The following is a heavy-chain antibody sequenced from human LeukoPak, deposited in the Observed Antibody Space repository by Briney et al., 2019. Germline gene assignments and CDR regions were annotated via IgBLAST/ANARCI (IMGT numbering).Heavy chain of an antibody. D-gene: IGHD6-13*01. CDR3: ARVQRAAAAIPGGSYNWFDP. V-gene: IGHV3-74*01. J-gene: IGHJ5*02. CDR2: INSDGSST. CDR1: GLTFSSHW. Sequence: GGSLRLSCAASGLTFSSHWMHWVRQAPGKGLVWVSRINSDGSSTSHADSVKGRFTISRDNAKNTLYLQMNSLRAEDTAVYYCARVQRAAAAIPGGSYNWFDPWGQGTLVTVSS.